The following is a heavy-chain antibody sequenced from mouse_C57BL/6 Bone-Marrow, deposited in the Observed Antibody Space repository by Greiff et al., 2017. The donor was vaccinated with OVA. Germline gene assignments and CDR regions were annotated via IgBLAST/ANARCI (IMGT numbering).Heavy chain of an antibody. CDR1: GFTFSSYG. J-gene: IGHJ1*03. Sequence: EVHLVESGGDLVKPGGSLKLSCAASGFTFSSYGMSWVRQTPDKRLEWVATISSGGSYTYYPDSVKGRFTISRDNAKNTLYLQMSSLTSEDTAMYYCARHYYGSSYRYFDVWGTGTTVTVSS. V-gene: IGHV5-6*01. CDR2: ISSGGSYT. D-gene: IGHD1-1*01. CDR3: ARHYYGSSYRYFDV.